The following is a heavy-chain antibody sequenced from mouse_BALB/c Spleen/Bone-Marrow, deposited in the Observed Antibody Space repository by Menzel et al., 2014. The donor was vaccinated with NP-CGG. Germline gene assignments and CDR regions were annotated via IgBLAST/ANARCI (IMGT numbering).Heavy chain of an antibody. D-gene: IGHD3-2*01. V-gene: IGHV2-3*01. CDR2: IWGDGSQ. CDR1: GFSLTSYG. Sequence: VQLQQSGPGLVAPSQSLSITCTVSGFSLTSYGVSWVRQPPGKGLEWLGVIWGDGSQNYHSPLLSRLGISKDNSKSQVFLKLNSLQTDDTAPYYYAKPTARAYAMDYWGQGTAVTVSS. CDR3: AKPTARAYAMDY. J-gene: IGHJ4*01.